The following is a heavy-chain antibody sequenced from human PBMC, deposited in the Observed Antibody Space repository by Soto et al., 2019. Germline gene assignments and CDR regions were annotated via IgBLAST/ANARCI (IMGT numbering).Heavy chain of an antibody. CDR3: AKGGQRWLVLGAFDI. D-gene: IGHD6-19*01. J-gene: IGHJ3*02. CDR1: GFTFSSYG. V-gene: IGHV3-30*18. CDR2: ISYDGSNK. Sequence: GGSLRLSCAASGFTFSSYGMHWVRQAPGKGLEWVAVISYDGSNKYYADSVKGRFTISRDNSKNTLYLQMNSLRAEDTAVYYCAKGGQRWLVLGAFDIWGQGTMVTVSS.